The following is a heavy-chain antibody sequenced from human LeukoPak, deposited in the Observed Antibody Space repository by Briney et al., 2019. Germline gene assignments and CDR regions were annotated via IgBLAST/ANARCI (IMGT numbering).Heavy chain of an antibody. CDR3: AKDVYGDYGGLDY. CDR2: IRASDGST. CDR1: GSPLSTYA. J-gene: IGHJ4*02. D-gene: IGHD4-17*01. V-gene: IGHV3-23*01. Sequence: GGSLRLSCAASGSPLSTYAMSWVRQAPGKGLEWVSSIRASDGSTYYAGSVQGRFAISRDNSKNTLYLQMNSLRAEDTAVYYCAKDVYGDYGGLDYWGQGTLVTVSS.